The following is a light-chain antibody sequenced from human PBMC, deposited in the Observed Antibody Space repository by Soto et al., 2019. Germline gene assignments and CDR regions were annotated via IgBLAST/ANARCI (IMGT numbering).Light chain of an antibody. V-gene: IGKV1-39*01. Sequence: DIQIAQSPSSLSASVEVRVIITCRASQSISNHLNWYQQNTGKAPKLLIFAASSLQSGVPSRFSGSRSGPDFTLTISSLQPEDFATYYCQQSYSSPPTFGQGTKVDIK. CDR2: AAS. J-gene: IGKJ1*01. CDR3: QQSYSSPPT. CDR1: QSISNH.